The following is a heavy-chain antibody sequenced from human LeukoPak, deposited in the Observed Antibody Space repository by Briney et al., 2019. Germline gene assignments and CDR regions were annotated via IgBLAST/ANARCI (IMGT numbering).Heavy chain of an antibody. CDR1: GYSISSGYY. V-gene: IGHV4-38-2*02. J-gene: IGHJ6*03. D-gene: IGHD2-15*01. CDR3: ARGLGGCSGGSCYLWNYYYYYMDV. Sequence: SETLSLTCTVSGYSISSGYYWGWIRQPPGKGLEWIGSIYHSGSTYYNPSLKSRVTISVDTSKNQFSLKLSSVTAADTAVYYCARGLGGCSGGSCYLWNYYYYYMDVWGKGTAVTVSS. CDR2: IYHSGST.